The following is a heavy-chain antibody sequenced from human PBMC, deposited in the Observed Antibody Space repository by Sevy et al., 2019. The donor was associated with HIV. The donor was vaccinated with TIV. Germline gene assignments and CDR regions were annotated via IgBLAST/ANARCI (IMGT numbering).Heavy chain of an antibody. Sequence: GGSLRLSCAASGFTVSSNYMSWVRQAPGKGLEWVSVIYSGGSTYYEDSVKGRFTISRANSKNTLYLQMNSLRAEDTAVYYCASSGQYYYYYMDVWGKGTTVTVSS. CDR1: GFTVSSNY. CDR2: IYSGGST. CDR3: ASSGQYYYYYMDV. V-gene: IGHV3-53*01. J-gene: IGHJ6*03.